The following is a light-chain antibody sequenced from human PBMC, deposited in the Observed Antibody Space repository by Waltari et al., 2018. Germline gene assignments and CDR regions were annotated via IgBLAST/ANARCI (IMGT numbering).Light chain of an antibody. J-gene: IGKJ4*01. Sequence: DIVMTQSPDSLAVSLGERDTINCNSSQSVLYSSNDKNYLAWYQQKPGQPPKLPIYWASTREAGVPDLFSGSGSGTDFTLTISSLQAEDVAVYYCQQYYTTPLTFGGGTKVEIK. CDR2: WAS. CDR1: QSVLYSSNDKNY. CDR3: QQYYTTPLT. V-gene: IGKV4-1*01.